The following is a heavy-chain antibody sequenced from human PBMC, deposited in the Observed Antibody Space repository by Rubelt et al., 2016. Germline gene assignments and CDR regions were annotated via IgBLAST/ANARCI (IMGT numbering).Heavy chain of an antibody. CDR1: EFTFSNYW. CDR2: IKSDGSNP. CDR3: ATSRTFDY. Sequence: GSLRLSCVASEFTFSNYWMHWVRQAPGKGLVWVSRIKSDGSNPNYADSVKGRFTISRDNAKNTLYLQMSSLRAEDTAVFYCATSRTFDYWGQGTLVTVSS. J-gene: IGHJ4*02. V-gene: IGHV3-74*01.